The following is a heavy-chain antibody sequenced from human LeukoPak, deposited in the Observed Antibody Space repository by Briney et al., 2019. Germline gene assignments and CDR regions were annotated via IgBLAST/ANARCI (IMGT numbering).Heavy chain of an antibody. V-gene: IGHV4-34*01. CDR1: GGSFRGYY. CDR3: ARDGGGTGYSSSRGAY. CDR2: INHSGST. Sequence: PSETLSLTCAVYGGSFRGYYWSWLRQPPGKGLEWIGEINHSGSTNYNPSLKSRVTISVGTSKNQFSLKLSSVTAADTAVYYCARDGGGTGYSSSRGAYWGQGALVTVSS. D-gene: IGHD6-13*01. J-gene: IGHJ4*02.